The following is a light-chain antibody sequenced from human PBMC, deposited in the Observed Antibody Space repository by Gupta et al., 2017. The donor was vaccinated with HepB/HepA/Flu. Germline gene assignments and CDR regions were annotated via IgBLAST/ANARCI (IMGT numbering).Light chain of an antibody. CDR2: SDN. CDR1: SSKTGSIY. J-gene: IGLJ2*01. Sequence: QSVLTQPPSASGTPGQRVTISCPVSSSKTGSIYVHWYQHPPGRAPNLLVHSDNLRRSGVPERFSGSRSGTAATVAISGLQAEDEADYYCAAWNDSMNNVLFGGGTKLTVL. CDR3: AAWNDSMNNVL. V-gene: IGLV1-44*01.